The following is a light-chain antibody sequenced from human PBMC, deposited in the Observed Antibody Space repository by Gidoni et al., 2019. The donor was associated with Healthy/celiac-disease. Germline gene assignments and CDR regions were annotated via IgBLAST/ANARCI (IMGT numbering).Light chain of an antibody. CDR2: DTS. CDR1: TGAVTSGHY. CDR3: LLSYSGALVV. V-gene: IGLV7-46*01. J-gene: IGLJ2*01. Sequence: QAVVTQEPSLTVSPGGTVTLTCGSSTGAVTSGHYPSWFQQKPCQAPRTLIYDTSNKHAWTPARFSGSRLGGKAALTLSGAQPEDEAEYYCLLSYSGALVVFGGGTKLTVL.